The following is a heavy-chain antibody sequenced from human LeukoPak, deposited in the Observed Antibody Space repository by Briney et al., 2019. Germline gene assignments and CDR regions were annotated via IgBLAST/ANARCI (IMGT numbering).Heavy chain of an antibody. J-gene: IGHJ4*02. V-gene: IGHV3-7*01. Sequence: PTGRSLRLSCAASGFTFNFHGMHWVRQAPGKGLEWVANIKQDGSEKYYVDSVKGRFAISRDNAKNSLYLQMNSLRAEDTAVYYCARDQDAYSEIFFDYWGQGTLVTVSS. D-gene: IGHD5-24*01. CDR1: GFTFNFHG. CDR3: ARDQDAYSEIFFDY. CDR2: IKQDGSEK.